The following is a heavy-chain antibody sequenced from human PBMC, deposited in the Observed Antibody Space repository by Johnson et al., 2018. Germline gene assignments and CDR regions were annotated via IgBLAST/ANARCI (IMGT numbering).Heavy chain of an antibody. CDR3: ARGGRGSGWSNLFDP. CDR1: GYSFTSYW. Sequence: VQLVESGAEVKKPGESLKISCKGSGYSFTSYWIGWVRQMHGKGLEWMGIIYPGDSDTRYSPSFQGKVTISADKSISTAYLQWSSLKAPDTAMYYCARGGRGSGWSNLFDPLCQGTLVTVSS. D-gene: IGHD6-19*01. V-gene: IGHV5-51*01. CDR2: IYPGDSDT. J-gene: IGHJ5*02.